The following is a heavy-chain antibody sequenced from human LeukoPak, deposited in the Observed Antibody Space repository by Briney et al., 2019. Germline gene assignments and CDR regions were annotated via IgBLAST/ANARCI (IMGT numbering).Heavy chain of an antibody. CDR2: ILHNGDST. Sequence: GGSLRLSCAASGFTCSTYVMSWVRQAPGKGLEWLSLILHNGDSTYYADSVKGRFTISRDNSKNTLYLQMNSLRAEDTAVYYCAKAQDPIAAAGTSPFDYWGQGTLVTVSS. CDR1: GFTCSTYV. D-gene: IGHD6-13*01. J-gene: IGHJ4*02. CDR3: AKAQDPIAAAGTSPFDY. V-gene: IGHV3-23*01.